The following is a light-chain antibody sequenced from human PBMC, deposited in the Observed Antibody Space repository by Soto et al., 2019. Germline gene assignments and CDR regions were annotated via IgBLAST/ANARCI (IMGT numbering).Light chain of an antibody. CDR3: ATWDDSLSGWV. J-gene: IGLJ3*02. Sequence: QSALTQPPSASGTPGQRVTISCSGSSSNIGSNTANWYQQLPGTAPKLLMYSNNQRPSGVPDRFSGSKSGTSASLAISGLQSEDEADYYCATWDDSLSGWVFGGGTTLTVL. V-gene: IGLV1-44*01. CDR2: SNN. CDR1: SSNIGSNT.